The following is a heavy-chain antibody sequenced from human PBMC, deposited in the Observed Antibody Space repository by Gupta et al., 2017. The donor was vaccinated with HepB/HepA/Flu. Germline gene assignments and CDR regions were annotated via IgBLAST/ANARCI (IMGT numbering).Heavy chain of an antibody. V-gene: IGHV1-69*06. CDR1: GGTFSSYA. Sequence: QVQLVQSGAEVKKPGSSVKVSCKASGGTFSSYAISWVLQAPGQGLEWMGGIIPIFGTANYAQKFQGRVTITADKSTSTAYMELSSLRSEDTAVYYCARFKSKVTTATYYYMDVWGKGTTVTVSS. D-gene: IGHD4-17*01. CDR2: IIPIFGTA. CDR3: ARFKSKVTTATYYYMDV. J-gene: IGHJ6*03.